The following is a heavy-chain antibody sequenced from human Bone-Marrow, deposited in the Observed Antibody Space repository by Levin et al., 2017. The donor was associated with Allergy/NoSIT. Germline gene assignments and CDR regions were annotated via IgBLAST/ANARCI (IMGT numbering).Heavy chain of an antibody. Sequence: GESLKISCKASGYTFTSYYMHWVRQAPGQGLEWMGIINPSGGSPTYAQKFQGRVTMTRDTSTSTVYMELCSLRSEDTAVYYCAREFVVVVVATAPPRDSDAFDIWGQGTMVTVSS. D-gene: IGHD2-15*01. V-gene: IGHV1-46*01. CDR2: INPSGGSP. J-gene: IGHJ3*02. CDR1: GYTFTSYY. CDR3: AREFVVVVVATAPPRDSDAFDI.